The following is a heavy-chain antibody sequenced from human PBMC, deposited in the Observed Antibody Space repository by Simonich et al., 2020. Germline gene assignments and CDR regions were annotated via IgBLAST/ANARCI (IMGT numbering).Heavy chain of an antibody. Sequence: QVQLVQSGAEVKKPGASVKVSCKASGYTFTGYYMHWVRQPPGQRLEWMGGINPKRGGTNYAQKFQGRGTMTRDTSISTAYMELSRLRSDDTAVYYCASSKRGYNWNDFDYWGQGTLVTVSS. V-gene: IGHV1-2*02. CDR1: GYTFTGYY. CDR3: ASSKRGYNWNDFDY. CDR2: INPKRGGT. D-gene: IGHD1-1*01. J-gene: IGHJ4*02.